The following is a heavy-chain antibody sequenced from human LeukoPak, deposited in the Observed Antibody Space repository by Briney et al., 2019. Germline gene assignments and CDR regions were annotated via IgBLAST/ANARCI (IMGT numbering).Heavy chain of an antibody. CDR2: INHSGST. D-gene: IGHD3-10*01. Sequence: SETLSLTCAVYGGSFSGYYWSWIRQPPGKGLEWIGEINHSGSTNYNPSLKSRVTISVDTSKNQFSLKLSSVTAANTAVYYCARRTSLWFGEFPQHKPYNFDYWGQGTLVTVSS. CDR1: GGSFSGYY. CDR3: ARRTSLWFGEFPQHKPYNFDY. V-gene: IGHV4-34*01. J-gene: IGHJ4*02.